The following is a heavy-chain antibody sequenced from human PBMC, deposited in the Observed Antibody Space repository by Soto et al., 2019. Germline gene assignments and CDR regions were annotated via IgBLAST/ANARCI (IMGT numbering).Heavy chain of an antibody. CDR1: GYTFTGYA. J-gene: IGHJ1*01. D-gene: IGHD5-12*01. Sequence: ASVKVSCKASGYTFTGYAMHWVRQAPGQRLEWMGWINAGNGNTKYSQKFQGRVTITRDTSASTAYMELSSLRSEDTAVYYCARVPIVATIPGIEYFQHWGQGTLVTVSS. CDR2: INAGNGNT. CDR3: ARVPIVATIPGIEYFQH. V-gene: IGHV1-3*01.